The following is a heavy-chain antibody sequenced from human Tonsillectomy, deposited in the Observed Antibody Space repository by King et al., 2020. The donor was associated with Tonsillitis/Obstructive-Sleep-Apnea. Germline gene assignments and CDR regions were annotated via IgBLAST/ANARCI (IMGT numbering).Heavy chain of an antibody. CDR1: GFTFSSYS. CDR3: AREGVVVFSGDY. V-gene: IGHV3-21*01. D-gene: IGHD3-22*01. CDR2: ISSSSSYI. J-gene: IGHJ4*02. Sequence: VQLVESGGGLVKPGGSLRLSCAASGFTFSSYSMNWVRQAPGKGLEWVSSISSSSSYIYYADSVKGRFTISRDNAKNSLYLQMNSLRAEDTAVYYGAREGVVVFSGDYWGQGPLVTVSS.